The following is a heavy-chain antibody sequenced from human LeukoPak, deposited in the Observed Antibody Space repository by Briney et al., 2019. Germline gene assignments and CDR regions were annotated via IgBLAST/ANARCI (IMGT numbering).Heavy chain of an antibody. CDR1: GYTFTGYY. J-gene: IGHJ5*02. D-gene: IGHD6-19*01. CDR3: ARSIAVAGGLDP. Sequence: GASVKVSCKASGYTFTGYYMHWVRQAPGQGLEWMGWMNPNSGNTGYAQKFQGRVTMTRNTSISTAYMELSSLRSEDTAVYYCARSIAVAGGLDPWGQGTLVTVSS. CDR2: MNPNSGNT. V-gene: IGHV1-8*02.